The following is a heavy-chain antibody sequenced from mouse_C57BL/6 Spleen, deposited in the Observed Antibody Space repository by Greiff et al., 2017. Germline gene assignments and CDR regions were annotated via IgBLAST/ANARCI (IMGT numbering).Heavy chain of an antibody. CDR2: LNPNNGGT. CDR3: ARGGLRLYYYAMDY. D-gene: IGHD2-4*01. Sequence: VQLKQSGPELVKPGASVKMSCKASGYTFTDYNMHWVKQSHGKSLEWIGYLNPNNGGTSYNQKFKGKATLTVNKSSSTAYMELRSLTSEDSAVYYCARGGLRLYYYAMDYWGQGTSVTVSS. J-gene: IGHJ4*01. V-gene: IGHV1-22*01. CDR1: GYTFTDYN.